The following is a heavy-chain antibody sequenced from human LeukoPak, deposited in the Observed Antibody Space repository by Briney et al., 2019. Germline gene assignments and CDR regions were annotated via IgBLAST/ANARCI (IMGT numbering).Heavy chain of an antibody. CDR1: GYTFTSYG. J-gene: IGHJ3*02. V-gene: IGHV1-18*01. CDR2: ISAYNGNT. Sequence: ASVKVSCKASGYTFTSYGISWVRQAPGQGLEWMGWISAYNGNTNYAQKLQGRVTMTTHTSTSTAYMELRSLRSDDTAVYYCARAYDFWSGHTLAAFDIWGQGTMVTVSS. D-gene: IGHD3-3*01. CDR3: ARAYDFWSGHTLAAFDI.